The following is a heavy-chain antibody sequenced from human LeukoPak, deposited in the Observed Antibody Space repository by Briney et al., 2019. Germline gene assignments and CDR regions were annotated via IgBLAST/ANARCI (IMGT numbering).Heavy chain of an antibody. D-gene: IGHD6-19*01. Sequence: PGGSLRLSCAASGFTFSTYAIHWVRQAPGKGLEWVPVISDDGSTKYYADSVKGRFTISRDNSKNMLYLQMNSLRAEDSAVYYCARDLIAVTGTGFWFDPRGQGTLVTVSS. CDR3: ARDLIAVTGTGFWFDP. CDR2: ISDDGSTK. CDR1: GFTFSTYA. J-gene: IGHJ5*02. V-gene: IGHV3-30-3*01.